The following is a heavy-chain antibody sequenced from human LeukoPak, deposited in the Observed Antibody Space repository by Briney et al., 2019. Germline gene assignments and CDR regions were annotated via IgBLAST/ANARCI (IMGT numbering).Heavy chain of an antibody. CDR1: GFTFSSYW. J-gene: IGHJ4*02. D-gene: IGHD3-10*01. CDR3: AKGRSYLDYFDY. V-gene: IGHV3-7*05. Sequence: GGSLRLSCAASGFTFSSYWMSWVRQAPGKGLEWVANIKQHGSEQYYVDSVKGRFTISRDNAKNSLYLQMDSLRAEDTAVYYCAKGRSYLDYFDYRGQGTLVTVSS. CDR2: IKQHGSEQ.